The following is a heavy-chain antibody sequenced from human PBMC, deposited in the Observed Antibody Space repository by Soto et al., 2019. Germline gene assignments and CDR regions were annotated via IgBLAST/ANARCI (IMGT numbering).Heavy chain of an antibody. V-gene: IGHV3-11*01. CDR1: GFTFRDYY. CDR3: ARSLTSWGFDH. CDR2: ISTSGSHL. J-gene: IGHJ5*02. Sequence: QVQLVESGGGLVKPGGSLRLSCAASGFTFRDYYMSWMRQGPGKGLECVSYISTSGSHLNYADSVKGRFTISRDNADNSLYLQMNSLRDEDTAVYYCARSLTSWGFDHWGQGTLVTVSS. D-gene: IGHD2-2*01.